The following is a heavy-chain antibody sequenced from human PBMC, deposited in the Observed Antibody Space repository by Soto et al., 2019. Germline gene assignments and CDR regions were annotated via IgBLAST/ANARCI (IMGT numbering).Heavy chain of an antibody. D-gene: IGHD3-10*01. J-gene: IGHJ6*02. Sequence: GGSLRLSCAASGFTFSSYAMHWVRQAPGKGLEWVAVISYDGSNKYYADSVKGRFTISRDNSKNTLYLQMNSLRAEDTAVYYCARDSGGSAQDVWGQGTTVTVSS. CDR3: ARDSGGSAQDV. CDR1: GFTFSSYA. V-gene: IGHV3-30-3*01. CDR2: ISYDGSNK.